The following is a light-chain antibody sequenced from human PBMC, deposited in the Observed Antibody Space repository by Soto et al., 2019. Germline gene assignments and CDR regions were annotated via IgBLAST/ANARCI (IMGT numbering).Light chain of an antibody. CDR1: RDISNF. V-gene: IGKV1-33*01. Sequence: DIQMTQSPSSLSASVGDRVTITCQASRDISNFLNWYQQKPGRAPKLLIYDVSNLETGVPSRLSGSGSGTDFTITISSLQPEDVATQYCQQLDNRPQRTCGQGTKVEIK. CDR3: QQLDNRPQRT. CDR2: DVS. J-gene: IGKJ1*01.